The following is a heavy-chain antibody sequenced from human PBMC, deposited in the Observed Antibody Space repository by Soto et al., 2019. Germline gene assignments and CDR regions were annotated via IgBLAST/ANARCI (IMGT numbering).Heavy chain of an antibody. J-gene: IGHJ4*02. CDR3: AKDRAGVLVATTFDF. CDR2: ISGSNGGT. Sequence: GGSLRLSCAASGFTFSNYAMSWVRQAPGKGLEWVSTISGSNGGTYYADFVKGRFTISRDNSKHTLYLQMNSLRAEDTAVYYCAKDRAGVLVATTFDFWGQGALVTVSS. V-gene: IGHV3-23*01. CDR1: GFTFSNYA. D-gene: IGHD2-15*01.